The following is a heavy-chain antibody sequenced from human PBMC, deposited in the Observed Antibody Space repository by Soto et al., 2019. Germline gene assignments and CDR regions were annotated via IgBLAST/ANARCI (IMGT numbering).Heavy chain of an antibody. V-gene: IGHV3-11*06. CDR1: GFTFSDYY. Sequence: GGSLRLSCAASGFTFSDYYMSWIRQAPGKGLEWVSCISSSSSYTNYADSVKGRFTISRDNAKNSLYLQMNILRAEDTAVYYCARISYGDYDFDYWGQGTLVTVSS. CDR3: ARISYGDYDFDY. CDR2: ISSSSSYT. D-gene: IGHD4-17*01. J-gene: IGHJ4*02.